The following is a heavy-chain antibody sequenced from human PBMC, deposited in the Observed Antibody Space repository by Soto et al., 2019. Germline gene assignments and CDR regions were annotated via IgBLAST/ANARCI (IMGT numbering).Heavy chain of an antibody. J-gene: IGHJ4*02. CDR2: ISGSGGST. D-gene: IGHD2-15*01. CDR1: GFTFSSYA. V-gene: IGHV3-23*01. CDR3: AKGSGLGYCSGGSCYSGDY. Sequence: GGSLRLSCAASGFTFSSYAMSWVRQAPGKGLEWVSAISGSGGSTYYADSVKGRFTISRDNSKNTLYLQMNSLRAEDTAVYYCAKGSGLGYCSGGSCYSGDYWGQGTLVTVSS.